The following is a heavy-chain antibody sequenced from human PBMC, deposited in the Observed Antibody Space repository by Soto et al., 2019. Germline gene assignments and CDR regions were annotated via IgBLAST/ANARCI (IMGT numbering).Heavy chain of an antibody. J-gene: IGHJ4*02. Sequence: QVQLQQWGAGLLKPSETLSLTCVVYGGSFSGYYWSWIRQPPGKGLEWFGEVNHSGGIDYNPSLKSRVTISVDTSKNQFSLKLSSVTAEDTAVYYCAGRNGYYSGIDYWGQGTLVTVSS. CDR1: GGSFSGYY. CDR3: AGRNGYYSGIDY. V-gene: IGHV4-34*02. D-gene: IGHD3-22*01. CDR2: VNHSGGI.